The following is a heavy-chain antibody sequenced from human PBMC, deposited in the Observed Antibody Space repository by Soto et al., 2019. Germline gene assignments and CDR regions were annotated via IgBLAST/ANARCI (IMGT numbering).Heavy chain of an antibody. Sequence: QVQLQQWGAGLLKPSETLSLTCAVYGGSFSGYYWSWIRQPPGKGLEWIGEINHSGSTNYNPSLKSRVTISVDPSTNQFSLKLSSVTAADTAVYYCARRRPHIVVVVAATLGWFDPWGQGTLVTVSS. CDR2: INHSGST. CDR3: ARRRPHIVVVVAATLGWFDP. D-gene: IGHD2-15*01. CDR1: GGSFSGYY. V-gene: IGHV4-34*01. J-gene: IGHJ5*02.